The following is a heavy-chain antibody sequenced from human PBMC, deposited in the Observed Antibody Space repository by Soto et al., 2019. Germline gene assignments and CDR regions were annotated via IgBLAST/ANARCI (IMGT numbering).Heavy chain of an antibody. CDR2: ITGSGDNT. CDR3: AKGRAGGWNGGDY. CDR1: GFTVRNNG. D-gene: IGHD1-1*01. J-gene: IGHJ4*02. V-gene: IGHV3-23*01. Sequence: EVQLLESGGGLVQPGGSLRLTCAASGFTVRNNGMVWVRQAPGKGLEWVSAITGSGDNTYYADSVKGRFTISRDNSKNTLYVQMNILRAEDTAVYYCAKGRAGGWNGGDYWGQGTLVTVSS.